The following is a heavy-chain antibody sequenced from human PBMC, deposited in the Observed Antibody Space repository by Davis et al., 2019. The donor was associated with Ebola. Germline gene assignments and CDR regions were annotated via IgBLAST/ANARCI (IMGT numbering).Heavy chain of an antibody. D-gene: IGHD2-15*01. V-gene: IGHV4-59*08. CDR3: ARQHTHYYYYGMDV. J-gene: IGHJ6*02. CDR2: IYYSGST. Sequence: MPSETLSLTCAVYGGSFSGSYWSWIRQPPGKGLEWIGYIYYSGSTYYNPSLKSRVTISVDTSKNQFSLKLSSVTAADTAVYYCARQHTHYYYYGMDVWGQGTTVTVSS. CDR1: GGSFSGSY.